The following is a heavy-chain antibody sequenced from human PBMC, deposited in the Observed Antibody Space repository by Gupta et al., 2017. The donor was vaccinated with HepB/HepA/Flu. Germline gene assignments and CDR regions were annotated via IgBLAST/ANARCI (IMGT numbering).Heavy chain of an antibody. CDR1: GFTFSDHY. Sequence: EVQLVESGGGLVQPGGSLRLSCAASGFTFSDHYMDWVRQAPGKGLEWVGRTRNKANSYTTEYAASVKGRFTISRDDSKNSLYLQMNSLKTEDTAVYYCARVSSGHSYGMDVWGQGTTVTVSS. J-gene: IGHJ6*02. D-gene: IGHD6-19*01. CDR2: TRNKANSYTT. V-gene: IGHV3-72*01. CDR3: ARVSSGHSYGMDV.